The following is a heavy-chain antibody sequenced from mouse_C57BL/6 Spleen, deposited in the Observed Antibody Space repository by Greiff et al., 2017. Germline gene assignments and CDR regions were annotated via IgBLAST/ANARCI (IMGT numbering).Heavy chain of an antibody. V-gene: IGHV1-64*01. CDR3: ARVGCNSYYFDY. D-gene: IGHD2-1*01. CDR1: GYTFTSYW. J-gene: IGHJ2*01. CDR2: IHPNSGST. Sequence: QVQLQQPGAELVKPGASVKLSCKASGYTFTSYWMHWVKQRPGQGLEWIGMIHPNSGSTNYNEKFKIKATLTVDKSSSTAYMQLSSLTSEDSAVYYCARVGCNSYYFDYWGQGTTLTVSS.